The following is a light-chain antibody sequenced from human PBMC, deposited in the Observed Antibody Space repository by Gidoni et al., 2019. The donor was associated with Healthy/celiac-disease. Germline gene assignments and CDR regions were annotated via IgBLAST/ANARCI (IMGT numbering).Light chain of an antibody. CDR3: QQRSNWHPIT. Sequence: EIVFTQFPATLSLSPGERDTLSCSASQSVSSYLACCQQKPGQAPRLLIYDASNRATGIPARWSGSGSGTDVTLTISSREPEDFAVYYCQQRSNWHPITFGQXTRLEIK. CDR2: DAS. CDR1: QSVSSY. J-gene: IGKJ5*01. V-gene: IGKV3-11*01.